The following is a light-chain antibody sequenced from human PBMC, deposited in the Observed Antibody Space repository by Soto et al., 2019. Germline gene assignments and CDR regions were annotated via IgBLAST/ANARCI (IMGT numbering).Light chain of an antibody. Sequence: DIQMTQSQSSLSASVGDTVTITCRAGQTPKNYVNWYQQKPGRVPKLLIYAATALQSGATYRFAATASGTDFTLTIMSLQPEDSGTYYCQQSYTSVQTFGQGTKLEIK. CDR2: AAT. V-gene: IGKV1-39*01. J-gene: IGKJ2*01. CDR1: QTPKNY. CDR3: QQSYTSVQT.